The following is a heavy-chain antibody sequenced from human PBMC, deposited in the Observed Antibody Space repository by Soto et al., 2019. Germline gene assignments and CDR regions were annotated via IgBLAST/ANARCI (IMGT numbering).Heavy chain of an antibody. J-gene: IGHJ4*02. D-gene: IGHD3-16*02. Sequence: EVQLLESGGGLVQPGGSLRLSCAASGFTFSSYAMSWVRQAPGKGLEWVSAISGSGGSTYYADSVKGRFTISRDNSKNTLARRMSSLRAEDRAVYYCARIYGCVWGSYPQERDYWGQGALVTVSS. V-gene: IGHV3-23*01. CDR3: ARIYGCVWGSYPQERDY. CDR1: GFTFSSYA. CDR2: ISGSGGST.